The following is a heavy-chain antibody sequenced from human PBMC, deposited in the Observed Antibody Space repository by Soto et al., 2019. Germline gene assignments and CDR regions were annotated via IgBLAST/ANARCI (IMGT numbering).Heavy chain of an antibody. CDR1: GFTFTTYA. CDR2: ISGSGGST. D-gene: IGHD2-2*01. Sequence: VQVLESGGGLVRSGGFLRLSCVASGFTFTTYAMTWVRQAPGKGLEWVSIISGSGGSTPYADSVKGRFIISRDNSKNTLYLQTNGLRADDTAVYYCAKTGFGRFCSSTSCVHFDYWGQGTLVTVSS. CDR3: AKTGFGRFCSSTSCVHFDY. J-gene: IGHJ4*02. V-gene: IGHV3-23*01.